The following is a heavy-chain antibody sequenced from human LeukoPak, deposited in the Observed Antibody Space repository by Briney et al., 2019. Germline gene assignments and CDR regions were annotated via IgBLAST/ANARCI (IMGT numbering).Heavy chain of an antibody. CDR1: GGSISSYY. V-gene: IGHV4-59*01. CDR3: ARAYYCSGGSCYFQHDAFDI. J-gene: IGHJ3*02. Sequence: SENLSLNCTVSGGSISSYYWSWIRQPPGKGLEWIGYIYYSGSTNYNPSLKSRVTISVDTSKNQFSLKLSSVTAADTAVYYCARAYYCSGGSCYFQHDAFDIWGQGTMVTVSS. D-gene: IGHD2-15*01. CDR2: IYYSGST.